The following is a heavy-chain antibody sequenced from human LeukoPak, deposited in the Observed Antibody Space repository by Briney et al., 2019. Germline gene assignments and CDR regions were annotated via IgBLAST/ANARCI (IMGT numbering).Heavy chain of an antibody. Sequence: SETLSLTCTVSGGSISSSSYYWGWIRQPPGKGLEWIGSIYYSGSTYYNPSLKSRVTISVDTSKNQFSLKLSSVTAADTAVYYCARRDIEAKPMDVWGQGTTVTVSS. V-gene: IGHV4-39*01. J-gene: IGHJ6*02. CDR2: IYYSGST. CDR3: ARRDIEAKPMDV. D-gene: IGHD5-12*01. CDR1: GGSISSSSYY.